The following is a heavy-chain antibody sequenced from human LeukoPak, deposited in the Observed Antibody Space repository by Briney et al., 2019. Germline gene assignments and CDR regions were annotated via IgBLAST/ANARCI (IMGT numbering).Heavy chain of an antibody. CDR3: ARDRVVVTAYYGMDV. J-gene: IGHJ6*02. CDR1: GGSISTYY. CDR2: VYYGGST. Sequence: SETLSLTCTVSGGSISTYYWSWIRQPPGKGLAWIGYVYYGGSTSYSPSLKSRVTISVDTSKNQFSLKLTSVTAADTAVYYCARDRVVVTAYYGMDVWGQGTTVTVSS. D-gene: IGHD2-21*02. V-gene: IGHV4-59*01.